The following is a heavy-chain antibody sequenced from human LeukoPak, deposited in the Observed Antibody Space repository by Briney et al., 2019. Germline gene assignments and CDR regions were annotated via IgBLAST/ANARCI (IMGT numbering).Heavy chain of an antibody. J-gene: IGHJ4*02. V-gene: IGHV3-21*01. Sequence: GGSLRLSCAASGFTFSSYNMNWVRQAPGKGLEWVSSISSSSSYIYYADSVKGRFTISRDNAKNSLYLQMNSLRAEDTAVYYCARGGGSSSWHFDYWGQGTLVTVSS. CDR2: ISSSSSYI. D-gene: IGHD6-13*01. CDR3: ARGGGSSSWHFDY. CDR1: GFTFSSYN.